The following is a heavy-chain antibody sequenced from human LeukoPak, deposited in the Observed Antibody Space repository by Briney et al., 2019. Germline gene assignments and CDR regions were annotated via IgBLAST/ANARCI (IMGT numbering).Heavy chain of an antibody. CDR3: ARPLGMATIYY. J-gene: IGHJ4*02. CDR2: INHNGNVN. CDR1: GFTFSSYW. D-gene: IGHD5-24*01. Sequence: GGSLRLSCAASGFTFSSYWMNWARQAPGKGLEWVASINHNGNVNYYVDSVKGRFTISRDNAKNSLYLQMNSLRAEDTAVYYCARPLGMATIYYWGQGTLVTVSS. V-gene: IGHV3-7*01.